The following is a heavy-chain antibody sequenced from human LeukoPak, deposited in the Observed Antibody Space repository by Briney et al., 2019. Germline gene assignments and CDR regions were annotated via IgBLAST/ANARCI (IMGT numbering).Heavy chain of an antibody. CDR1: GLTFSSYA. V-gene: IGHV3-23*01. J-gene: IGHJ4*02. Sequence: GGSLRLSCAASGLTFSSYAMSWVRQAPGKGLEWVSAISSSGGTTYYADSVKGRFTISRDNSKNTLYLQMNSLRAEDTAVYYCAKGRGFFEGACFDYWGRGTLVTVSS. CDR2: ISSSGGTT. D-gene: IGHD3-3*01. CDR3: AKGRGFFEGACFDY.